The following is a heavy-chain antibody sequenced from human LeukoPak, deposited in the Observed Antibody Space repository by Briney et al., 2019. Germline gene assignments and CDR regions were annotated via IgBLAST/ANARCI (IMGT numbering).Heavy chain of an antibody. D-gene: IGHD3-16*01. Sequence: ASVKVSCKASGYTFTGYYMHWVRQAPGQGLEWMGWINPNSGGTNYAQKFQGRVTMTRDTSISTAYMELSRLRSDDTAVYYCARSDVWGGMSPDDYWGQGTLVTVSS. CDR1: GYTFTGYY. CDR3: ARSDVWGGMSPDDY. V-gene: IGHV1-2*02. CDR2: INPNSGGT. J-gene: IGHJ4*02.